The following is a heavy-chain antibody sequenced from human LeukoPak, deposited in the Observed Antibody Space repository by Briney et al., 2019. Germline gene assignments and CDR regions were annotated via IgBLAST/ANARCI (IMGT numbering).Heavy chain of an antibody. V-gene: IGHV3-30*04. Sequence: PGGSLRLSCAASGFSFSNYAMHWVRQAPGKGLEWVAVISYDGTDTSYADSVKGRFTISRDGSKNTLYLQMNSLRAEDTAIYYCAKEYTGTFSPFPSYFDNWGQGTLVTVSS. D-gene: IGHD1-26*01. CDR1: GFSFSNYA. CDR2: ISYDGTDT. CDR3: AKEYTGTFSPFPSYFDN. J-gene: IGHJ4*02.